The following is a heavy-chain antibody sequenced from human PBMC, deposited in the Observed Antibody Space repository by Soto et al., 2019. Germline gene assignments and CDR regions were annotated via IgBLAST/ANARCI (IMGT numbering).Heavy chain of an antibody. D-gene: IGHD3-3*01. CDR1: GGTFSSYA. V-gene: IGHV1-69*01. CDR3: AASYRPPIFGVAPDDYGMDV. CDR2: IIPIFGTA. J-gene: IGHJ6*02. Sequence: QVQLVQSGAEVKKPGSSVKVSCKASGGTFSSYAISWVRQAPGQGLEWMGGIIPIFGTANYAQKFQGRVTITADESTSTTYMELSYLRSEDPAVDYCAASYRPPIFGVAPDDYGMDVWGQGTPVTVSS.